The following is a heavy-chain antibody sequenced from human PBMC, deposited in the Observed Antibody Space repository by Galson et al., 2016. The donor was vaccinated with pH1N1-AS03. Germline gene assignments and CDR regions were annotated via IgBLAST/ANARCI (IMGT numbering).Heavy chain of an antibody. J-gene: IGHJ4*02. CDR1: GFTFSNYA. V-gene: IGHV3-30*04. D-gene: IGHD2-2*01. CDR2: ISNDGSNQ. Sequence: LRLSCAASGFTFSNYAINWVRQAPGKGLEWVAVISNDGSNQYYADSVKGRFTISRDNSKSTLYLQMASLRTEDTAVYYCARANYATAFDYWGQGTLVTVSS. CDR3: ARANYATAFDY.